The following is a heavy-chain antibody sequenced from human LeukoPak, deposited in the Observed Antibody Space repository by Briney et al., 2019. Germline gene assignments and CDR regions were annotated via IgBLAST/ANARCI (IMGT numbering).Heavy chain of an antibody. Sequence: GASVKVSCKASGYTFTSYDINWVRQATGQGLEWMGWMNPNSGNTGYAQKFQGRVTMTRNTSISTAYMELSSLRSEDTAVYYCARPMGSGSYSSGAFDIWGQGTVVTVSS. CDR3: ARPMGSGSYSSGAFDI. CDR2: MNPNSGNT. V-gene: IGHV1-8*01. D-gene: IGHD1-26*01. J-gene: IGHJ3*02. CDR1: GYTFTSYD.